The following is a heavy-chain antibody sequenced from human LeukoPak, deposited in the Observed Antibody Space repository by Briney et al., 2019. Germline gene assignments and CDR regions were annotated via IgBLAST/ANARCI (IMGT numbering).Heavy chain of an antibody. CDR3: ARNGDSASVVD. CDR2: IYHSGNT. CDR1: GGSISSGNW. D-gene: IGHD4-17*01. J-gene: IGHJ4*02. V-gene: IGHV4-4*02. Sequence: PSETLSLTCAVSGGSISSGNWWSWVRQPPGKGLEWIGEIYHSGNTVYNPPLKSRVTLSVDNSKNQFSLKLTSVTAADTAAYYCARNGDSASVVDWGQGTLVTVSS.